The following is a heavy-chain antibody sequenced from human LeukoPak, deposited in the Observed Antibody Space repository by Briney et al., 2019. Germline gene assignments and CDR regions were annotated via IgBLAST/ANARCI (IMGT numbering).Heavy chain of an antibody. CDR2: IIPIFGIA. J-gene: IGHJ4*02. Sequence: GASVKVSCKASGYTFTSYAISWVRQAPGQGLEWMGRIIPIFGIANYAQKFQGRVTITADKSTSTAYMELSSLRSEDTAVYYCARGAPDMVRGVVFDYWGQGTLVTVSS. D-gene: IGHD3-10*01. V-gene: IGHV1-69*04. CDR3: ARGAPDMVRGVVFDY. CDR1: GYTFTSYA.